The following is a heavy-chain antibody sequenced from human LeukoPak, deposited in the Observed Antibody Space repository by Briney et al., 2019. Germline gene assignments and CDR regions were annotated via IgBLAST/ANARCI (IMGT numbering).Heavy chain of an antibody. CDR2: INAASGDT. V-gene: IGHV1-3*01. J-gene: IGHJ6*04. CDR3: ARGRTGTTREMDV. D-gene: IGHD4-17*01. CDR1: GYNFINYA. Sequence: ASVKVSCKASGYNFINYALHWVRLAPGQRLEWMGWINAASGDTEYSQNFQGRVTITRDTSASTAYMELSRLRSEDTAVYYCARGRTGTTREMDVWGKGTTVTVSS.